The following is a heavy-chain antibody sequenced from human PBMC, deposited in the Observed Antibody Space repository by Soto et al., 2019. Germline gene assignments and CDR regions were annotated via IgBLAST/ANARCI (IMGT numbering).Heavy chain of an antibody. V-gene: IGHV4-61*08. Sequence: PSETLSLTCSVSGGSVSSGVYYWSWIRQPPGKGLELIGYISNSGSTNYNPSLTSRVAISLDRSRNQFSLKLTSVTAADTAVYYCARLRITNFGVVTANYFDYWGRGTLVSVSS. J-gene: IGHJ4*02. D-gene: IGHD3-3*01. CDR1: GGSVSSGVYY. CDR3: ARLRITNFGVVTANYFDY. CDR2: ISNSGST.